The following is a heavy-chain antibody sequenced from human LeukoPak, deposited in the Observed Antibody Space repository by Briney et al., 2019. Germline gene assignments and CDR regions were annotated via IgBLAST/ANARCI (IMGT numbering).Heavy chain of an antibody. CDR3: ARTYPGIALAGTFDY. D-gene: IGHD6-19*01. V-gene: IGHV3-7*01. CDR1: GFTFSSYW. J-gene: IGHJ4*02. CDR2: IDQDGSEK. Sequence: PGGSLRLSCGASGFTFSSYWMSWVRQAPGQGLEWVANIDQDGSEKYYVDSVKGRFSISRDNAKSSLFLQMNSLRAEDTAVYFCARTYPGIALAGTFDYWGQGTLVTVSS.